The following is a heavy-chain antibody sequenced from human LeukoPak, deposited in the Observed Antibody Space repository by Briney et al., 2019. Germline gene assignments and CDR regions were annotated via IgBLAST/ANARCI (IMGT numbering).Heavy chain of an antibody. J-gene: IGHJ4*02. CDR3: ARVSNLVAPRFDY. CDR2: INPSGGST. CDR1: GYTFTSYY. D-gene: IGHD2-15*01. V-gene: IGHV1-46*01. Sequence: ASVKVSCKASGYTFTSYYMHWVRQAPGQGLEWMGIINPSGGSTSYAQKFQSRVTMTRDTSISTAYMELSRLRSDDTAVYYCARVSNLVAPRFDYWGQGTLVTVSS.